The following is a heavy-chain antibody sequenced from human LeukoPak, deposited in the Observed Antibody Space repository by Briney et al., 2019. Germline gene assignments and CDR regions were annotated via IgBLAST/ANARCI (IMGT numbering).Heavy chain of an antibody. CDR1: GGSISSYY. Sequence: SETLSLTCTVSGGSISSYYWSWIRQPPGKGLEWIGYIYYSGSTNYNPSLKSRVTISVDTSKNQFSLRLSSVTAADTAVYYCATLSSGWRGYYYYGMDVWGQGTTVTVSS. CDR2: IYYSGST. CDR3: ATLSSGWRGYYYYGMDV. V-gene: IGHV4-59*01. D-gene: IGHD6-19*01. J-gene: IGHJ6*02.